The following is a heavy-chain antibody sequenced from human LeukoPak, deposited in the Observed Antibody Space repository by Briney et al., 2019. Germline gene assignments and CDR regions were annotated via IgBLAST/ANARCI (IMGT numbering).Heavy chain of an antibody. CDR3: ARGHRGCSWWFDY. D-gene: IGHD6-13*01. V-gene: IGHV4-59*01. Sequence: SETLSLTRTVSGGSLSSYYWRCMRQPPGKGLEGIGDIYYSGSTNYNPAHKSRVTISVDTSKIQFSLKLSSVTAADTAVYYCARGHRGCSWWFDYWGQGTLVTVSS. CDR1: GGSLSSYY. CDR2: IYYSGST. J-gene: IGHJ4*02.